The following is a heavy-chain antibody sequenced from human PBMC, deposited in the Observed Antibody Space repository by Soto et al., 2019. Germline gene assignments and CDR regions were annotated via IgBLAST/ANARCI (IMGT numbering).Heavy chain of an antibody. CDR3: ARDRITMVREEGTYGMDV. V-gene: IGHV4-59*01. CDR1: GGSISSYY. Sequence: SETLSLTCTVSGGSISSYYWSWIRQPPGKGLEWIGYIYYSGSTNYNPSLKSRVTISVDTSKNQFSLKLSSVTAADTAVYYCARDRITMVREEGTYGMDVWGQGTTVTVSS. CDR2: IYYSGST. D-gene: IGHD3-10*01. J-gene: IGHJ6*02.